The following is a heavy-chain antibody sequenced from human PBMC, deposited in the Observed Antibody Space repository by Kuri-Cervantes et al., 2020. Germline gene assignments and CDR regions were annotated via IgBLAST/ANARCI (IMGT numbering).Heavy chain of an antibody. CDR3: ARLWLEWTFDY. D-gene: IGHD3-3*01. Sequence: SETLSLTCTVSGGSISSGGYYWSWIRQHPGKGLEWIGYIYYSGSTYYNPSLKSRVTISVDTSKNQFSLKLGSVTAADTAVYYCARLWLEWTFDYWGQGTLVTVSS. CDR2: IYYSGST. J-gene: IGHJ4*02. CDR1: GGSISSGGYY. V-gene: IGHV4-31*03.